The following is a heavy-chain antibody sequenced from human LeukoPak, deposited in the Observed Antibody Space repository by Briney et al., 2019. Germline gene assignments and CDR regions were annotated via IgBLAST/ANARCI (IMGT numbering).Heavy chain of an antibody. Sequence: GGSLRLSCAASGFTFDDYAMHWVRQAPGKGLEWVSGTSWNSGSVGYADSVKGRFTISRDNAKNSLYLQMNSLRVEDTALYYCAKDKVVGIGYSGNVDDWGQGTLVTVSS. CDR3: AKDKVVGIGYSGNVDD. CDR2: TSWNSGSV. CDR1: GFTFDDYA. V-gene: IGHV3-9*01. D-gene: IGHD1-26*01. J-gene: IGHJ4*02.